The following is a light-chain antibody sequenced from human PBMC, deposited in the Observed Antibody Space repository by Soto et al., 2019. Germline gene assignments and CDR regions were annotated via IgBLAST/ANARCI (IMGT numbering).Light chain of an antibody. J-gene: IGKJ2*01. V-gene: IGKV1-5*01. CDR3: QQYNSYLYT. CDR2: DAS. CDR1: QSISSW. Sequence: TQSPSTLSASVGDRVTITCRASQSISSWLAWYQQKPGKAPKLLIYDASSLESGVPSRFSGSGSGTEFTLTISSLQPDDFATYYCQQYNSYLYTFGQGTKVDIK.